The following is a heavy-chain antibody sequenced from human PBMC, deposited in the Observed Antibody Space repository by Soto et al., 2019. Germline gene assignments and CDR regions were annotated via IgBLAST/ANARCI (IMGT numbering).Heavy chain of an antibody. CDR2: IIPIFGTA. Sequence: QVQLVQSGAEVKKPGSSVKVSCKASGGTFSSYAISWVRQAPGQGLEWMGGIIPIFGTANYAQKFQGRGTITADESTSTAYMELSSLRSEDTAVYYCARRETAYDSSGYYNAFDIWGQGTMVTVSS. D-gene: IGHD3-22*01. CDR1: GGTFSSYA. CDR3: ARRETAYDSSGYYNAFDI. V-gene: IGHV1-69*01. J-gene: IGHJ3*02.